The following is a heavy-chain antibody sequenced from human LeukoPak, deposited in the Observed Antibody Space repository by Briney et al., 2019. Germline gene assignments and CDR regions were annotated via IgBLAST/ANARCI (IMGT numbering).Heavy chain of an antibody. CDR3: AGRSGSYWYYLEY. Sequence: GGSLRLSCAASGFTFSSYAMNWVRQAPGKGLEWVSYISSSGATMYYADSVKGRFTISRDNAKNSLYLQMNSLRAEDTAVYYCAGRSGSYWYYLEYWGQGTLVTVSS. J-gene: IGHJ4*02. CDR1: GFTFSSYA. CDR2: ISSSGATM. D-gene: IGHD1-26*01. V-gene: IGHV3-48*03.